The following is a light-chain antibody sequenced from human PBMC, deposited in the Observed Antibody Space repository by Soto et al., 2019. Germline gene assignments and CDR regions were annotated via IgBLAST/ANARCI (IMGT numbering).Light chain of an antibody. CDR3: AAWDDSVNGPV. J-gene: IGLJ3*02. Sequence: QPVLTQPPSASGTPGQRVTISCSGSTSNIGTRPVNWYQQLPGTAPKLIIYSSSQRPSGVPDRFSGSKSGTSASLAISGLQSEDEANYYCAAWDDSVNGPVFGGGTKLTVL. V-gene: IGLV1-44*01. CDR2: SSS. CDR1: TSNIGTRP.